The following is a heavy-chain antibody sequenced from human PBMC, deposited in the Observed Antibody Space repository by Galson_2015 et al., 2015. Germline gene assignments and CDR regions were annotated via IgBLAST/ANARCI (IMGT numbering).Heavy chain of an antibody. J-gene: IGHJ4*02. Sequence: SLRLSCAASGFTVSSSYMSWVRQAPGKGLEWVSGIYSGDDTYYADSVKGRFTISRDNSKNTLYLQMNSLRAEDTAVYYRASGYNFDYWGQGTLVTVSS. CDR3: ASGYNFDY. CDR1: GFTVSSSY. D-gene: IGHD5-18*01. CDR2: IYSGDDT. V-gene: IGHV3-53*01.